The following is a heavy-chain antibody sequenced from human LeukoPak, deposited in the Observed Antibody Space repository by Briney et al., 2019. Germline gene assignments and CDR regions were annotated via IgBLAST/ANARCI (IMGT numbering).Heavy chain of an antibody. Sequence: PGGSLRLSCAASGFTFTNYAMSWVRQAPGKGLEWVSGVSTSGGGTYYADSVKGRFTISRDNSKNTLYLQMNSLRAEDTALYYCAKAIWFGELLYPPDAFDIWGQGTMVTVSS. V-gene: IGHV3-23*01. CDR3: AKAIWFGELLYPPDAFDI. CDR2: VSTSGGGT. D-gene: IGHD3-10*01. CDR1: GFTFTNYA. J-gene: IGHJ3*02.